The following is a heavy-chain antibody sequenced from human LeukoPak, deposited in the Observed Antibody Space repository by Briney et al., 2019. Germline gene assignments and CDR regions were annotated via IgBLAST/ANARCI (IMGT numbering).Heavy chain of an antibody. Sequence: ASVKVSCKASGYTFTSYAMSWVRQAPGQGLEWMGWINTNTGNPTYAQGFTGRFVFSLDTSVSTAYLQISSLKAEDTAVYYCAREGVILGDDIVVLPGHYWGQGTLVTVSS. CDR3: AREGVILGDDIVVLPGHY. J-gene: IGHJ4*02. CDR2: INTNTGNP. CDR1: GYTFTSYA. D-gene: IGHD2-2*01. V-gene: IGHV7-4-1*02.